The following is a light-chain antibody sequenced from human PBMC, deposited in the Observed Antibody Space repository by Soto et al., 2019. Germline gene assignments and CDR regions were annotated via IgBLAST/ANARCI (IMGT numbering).Light chain of an antibody. CDR1: SSDVGGYNY. Sequence: QSALTQPASVSGSPGKSITISCTGTSSDVGGYNYVSWYQQHPGKAPKFIIYDVSNRPSGVSNRFSGSKSGNTASLTISGLQAEDEADYYCSSYTTSNTRQIVFGTGTKLTVL. J-gene: IGLJ1*01. V-gene: IGLV2-14*01. CDR3: SSYTTSNTRQIV. CDR2: DVS.